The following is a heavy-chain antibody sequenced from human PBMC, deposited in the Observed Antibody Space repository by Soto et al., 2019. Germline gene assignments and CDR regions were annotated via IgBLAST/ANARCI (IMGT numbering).Heavy chain of an antibody. Sequence: PSETLSLTCTVSGGSISSYYWSWIRQPPGKGLEWIGYIYYSGSTNYSPSLKSRVTISVDTSKNQFSLKLSSVTAADTAVYYCAISNYDFWSGYYNPWPDYYYMDVWGKGTTVTVS. V-gene: IGHV4-59*01. CDR3: AISNYDFWSGYYNPWPDYYYMDV. J-gene: IGHJ6*03. CDR1: GGSISSYY. CDR2: IYYSGST. D-gene: IGHD3-3*01.